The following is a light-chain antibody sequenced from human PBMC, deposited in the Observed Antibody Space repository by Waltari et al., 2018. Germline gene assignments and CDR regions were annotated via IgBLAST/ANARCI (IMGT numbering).Light chain of an antibody. CDR1: QGVSIY. CDR2: AAS. J-gene: IGKJ5*01. CDR3: QQAQSFPLT. V-gene: IGKV1-12*01. Sequence: DIQMTQSPSSVTASVGEKVTITCRASQGVSIYLAWYQQKPVKAPKLLIYAASSLESGVPSRFSGSGSGTDFTLSISSLQPEDFATYYCQQAQSFPLTFGQGTRLEIK.